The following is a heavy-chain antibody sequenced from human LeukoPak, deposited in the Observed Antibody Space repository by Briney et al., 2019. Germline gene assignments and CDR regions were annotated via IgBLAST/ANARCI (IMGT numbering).Heavy chain of an antibody. CDR2: IWNDGGNK. D-gene: IGHD3-10*01. Sequence: PGGSLRLSCAASGFTFSSYGMHWVRQAPGKGLEWVAIIWNDGGNKYYADSVKGRFTISRDNAKNSLYLQMNSLRAEDTAVYYCARDLRYYYGSGNVLYNWFDPWGQGTLVTVSS. J-gene: IGHJ5*02. CDR1: GFTFSSYG. V-gene: IGHV3-33*01. CDR3: ARDLRYYYGSGNVLYNWFDP.